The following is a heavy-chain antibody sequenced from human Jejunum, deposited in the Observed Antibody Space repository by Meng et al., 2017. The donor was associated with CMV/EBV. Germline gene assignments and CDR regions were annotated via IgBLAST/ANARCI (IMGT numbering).Heavy chain of an antibody. CDR3: ARARTPGPTGYVLWQVYPFDM. D-gene: IGHD3-16*01. V-gene: IGHV1-2*02. J-gene: IGHJ3*02. CDR1: YN. CDR2: INPYSGGT. Sequence: YNMHWVRQAPGQGPEWMGWINPYSGGTNYAGNFQGRVTMTRDTSISTAYMELSRLRSDDTAVFYCARARTPGPTGYVLWQVYPFDMWGQGTLVTVSS.